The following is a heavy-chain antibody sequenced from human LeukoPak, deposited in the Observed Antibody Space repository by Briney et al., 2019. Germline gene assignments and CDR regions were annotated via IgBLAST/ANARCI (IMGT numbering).Heavy chain of an antibody. Sequence: ASVKVSCKASGYTFTSYGISWVRQAPGQGLEWMGWISAYNGNTNYAQKLQGRVTMTTDTSTSTAYMELRSLRSDDTAVYYCARGSDTAMVDDYFGYWGQGTLVTVSS. J-gene: IGHJ4*02. CDR1: GYTFTSYG. CDR2: ISAYNGNT. V-gene: IGHV1-18*01. D-gene: IGHD5-18*01. CDR3: ARGSDTAMVDDYFGY.